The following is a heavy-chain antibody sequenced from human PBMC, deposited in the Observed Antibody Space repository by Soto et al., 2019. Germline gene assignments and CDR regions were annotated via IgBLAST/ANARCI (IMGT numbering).Heavy chain of an antibody. CDR1: GFTFSSYS. CDR2: ISSGGVYM. CDR3: ARDSIQGYFDY. J-gene: IGHJ4*02. Sequence: PGGSLRLSCAASGFTFSSYSMDWVRQAPGKGLEWVSSISSGGVYMFYSDSVKGRFTISRDNAENLLFLQMNSLRAEDTAVYYCARDSIQGYFDYWGQGTLVTVSS. V-gene: IGHV3-21*06. D-gene: IGHD2-2*01.